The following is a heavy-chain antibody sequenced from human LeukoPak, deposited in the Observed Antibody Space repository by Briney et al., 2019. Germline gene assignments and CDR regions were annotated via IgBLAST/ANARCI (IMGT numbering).Heavy chain of an antibody. Sequence: ASVKVSCKASGGTFSSYAISWVRQAPGQGLEWMGGIIPIFGTANYAQKFQGRVTITTDESTSTAYMELSSLRSEDTAVYYCAREGGFGYSYGYGGAFDYWGQGTLVTVSS. CDR3: AREGGFGYSYGYGGAFDY. D-gene: IGHD5-18*01. V-gene: IGHV1-69*05. J-gene: IGHJ4*02. CDR1: GGTFSSYA. CDR2: IIPIFGTA.